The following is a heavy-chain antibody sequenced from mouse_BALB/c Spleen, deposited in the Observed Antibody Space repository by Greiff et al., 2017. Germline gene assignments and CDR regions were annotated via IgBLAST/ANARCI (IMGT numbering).Heavy chain of an antibody. V-gene: IGHV3-6*02. CDR2: ISYDGSN. Sequence: EVQLQQSGPGLVKPSQSLSLTCSVTGYSITSGYYWNWIRQFPGNKLEWMGYISYDGSNNYNPSLKNRISITRDTSKNQFFLKLNSVTTEDTATYYCASHYQEYAMDYWGQGTSVTVSS. CDR1: GYSITSGYY. D-gene: IGHD1-1*02. CDR3: ASHYQEYAMDY. J-gene: IGHJ4*01.